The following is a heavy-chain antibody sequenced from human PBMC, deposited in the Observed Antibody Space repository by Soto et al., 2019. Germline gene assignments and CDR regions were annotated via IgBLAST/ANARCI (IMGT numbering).Heavy chain of an antibody. CDR2: INAGNGNT. CDR3: ARDLGGLPDY. Sequence: ASVKVSSKASGYTLTSYAMHWVRQATGQRLEWMGWINAGNGNTKYSQKFQGRVTITRDTSASTAYMELSSLRSEDTAVYYCARDLGGLPDYWGQVTLVTVSS. V-gene: IGHV1-3*01. J-gene: IGHJ4*02. CDR1: GYTLTSYA.